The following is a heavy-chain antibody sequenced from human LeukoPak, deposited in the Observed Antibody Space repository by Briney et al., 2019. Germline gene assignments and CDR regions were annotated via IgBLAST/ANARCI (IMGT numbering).Heavy chain of an antibody. V-gene: IGHV1-46*01. CDR2: INPSGGST. CDR1: GYTFTSYY. D-gene: IGHD3-3*01. CDR3: ARGSRFLEWLLRL. Sequence: ASAKVSCKASGYTFTSYYMHWVRQAPGQGLEWMGIINPSGGSTSYAQKFQGRVTMTRDTSTSTVYMELSSLRSEDAAVYYCARGSRFLEWLLRLWGQGTLVTVSS. J-gene: IGHJ4*02.